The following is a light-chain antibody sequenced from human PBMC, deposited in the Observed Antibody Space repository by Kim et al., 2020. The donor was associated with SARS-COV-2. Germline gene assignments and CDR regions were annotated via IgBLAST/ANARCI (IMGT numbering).Light chain of an antibody. CDR2: DDK. Sequence: KTVPISSTRTSGTHADTFVQWYQQRPGIAPTTVIYDDKQRPSGVPDRFSGSIDTSSNSASLTISGLKTEDEAHYYCQSYDNTIKWVFGGGTQLTVL. CDR3: QSYDNTIKWV. CDR1: SGTHADTF. J-gene: IGLJ2*01. V-gene: IGLV6-57*03.